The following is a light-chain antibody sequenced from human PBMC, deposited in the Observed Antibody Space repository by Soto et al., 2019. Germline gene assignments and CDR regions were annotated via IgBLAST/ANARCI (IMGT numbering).Light chain of an antibody. V-gene: IGKV4-1*01. J-gene: IGKJ4*01. CDR1: QSVLYSSNNKNY. CDR2: WAS. Sequence: DIVMTQSPDSLAVSLGERATINCKSSQSVLYSSNNKNYLAWYQQKPGHPPKLLIYWASTRETGVPDRFSGSWSGTDFTLTISSLQAEDVAFYYCQQYYSSPLTFGGGTKVEIK. CDR3: QQYYSSPLT.